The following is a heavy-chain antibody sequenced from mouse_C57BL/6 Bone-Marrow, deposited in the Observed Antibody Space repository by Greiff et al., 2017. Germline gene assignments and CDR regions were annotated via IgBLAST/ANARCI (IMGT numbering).Heavy chain of an antibody. J-gene: IGHJ1*03. CDR2: IYPRSGNT. CDR1: GYTFTSYG. Sequence: QVQLKQSGAELARPGASVKLSCKASGYTFTSYGISWVKQRTGQGLEWIGEIYPRSGNTYYNEKFKGKATLTADKSSSTAYMELRSLTSEDSAVXFSFYGSSYGGYFDVWGTGTTVTVSS. V-gene: IGHV1-81*01. D-gene: IGHD1-1*01. CDR3: FYGSSYGGYFDV.